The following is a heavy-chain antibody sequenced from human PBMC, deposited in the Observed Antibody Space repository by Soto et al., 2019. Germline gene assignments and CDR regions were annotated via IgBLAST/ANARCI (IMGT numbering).Heavy chain of an antibody. D-gene: IGHD3-22*01. CDR3: ARVGDPMIVAPAYYLDY. CDR1: GGSISSGGYY. CDR2: IYYSGST. Sequence: PSETLSLTCTVSGGSISSGGYYWSWIRQHPGKGLEWIGYIYYSGSTYYNPSLKSRVTISVDTSKNQFSLKLSSVTAADTAVYYCARVGDPMIVAPAYYLDYWGQGTLVTVSS. V-gene: IGHV4-31*03. J-gene: IGHJ4*02.